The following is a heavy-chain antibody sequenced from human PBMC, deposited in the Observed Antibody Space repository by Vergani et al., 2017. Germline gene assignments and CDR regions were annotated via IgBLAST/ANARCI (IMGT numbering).Heavy chain of an antibody. CDR3: ARDFVTRVTTLDYYYMGV. V-gene: IGHV3-30*03. Sequence: QVQLVESGGGAVQPGRSLRLSCSSAGFPFSDYGVHWVRPAPGKGVEWVSVISYDGNKKNYADSVKGRFTISRDNSKNTLYLEMNALRAEDTAVYYCARDFVTRVTTLDYYYMGVWGKERTVAVSS. D-gene: IGHD1-1*01. CDR2: ISYDGNKK. J-gene: IGHJ6*03. CDR1: GFPFSDYG.